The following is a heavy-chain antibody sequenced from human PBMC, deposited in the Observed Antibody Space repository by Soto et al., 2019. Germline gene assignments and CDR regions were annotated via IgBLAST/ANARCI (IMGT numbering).Heavy chain of an antibody. CDR3: AKDYWGTFDP. Sequence: EVQLLESGGGLVQPGGSLRLSCAASGFSFSTYSMTWVRQAPGKGLEWVLTISNRGHIAYYADSVKGRFSISRDNSKNTLSVQMSSPRAEYTAVYYRAKDYWGTFDPWGQGTLVTVSS. CDR2: ISNRGHIA. CDR1: GFSFSTYS. D-gene: IGHD3-16*01. V-gene: IGHV3-23*01. J-gene: IGHJ5*02.